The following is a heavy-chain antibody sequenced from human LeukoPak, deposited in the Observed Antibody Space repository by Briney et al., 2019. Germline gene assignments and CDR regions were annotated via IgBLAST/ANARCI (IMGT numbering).Heavy chain of an antibody. V-gene: IGHV3-74*01. J-gene: IGHJ6*02. D-gene: IGHD1-14*01. CDR2: INSDGIIT. CDR1: GFTFSSYW. CDR3: ARTQPGYYGMDV. Sequence: PGGSLRLSCAASGFTFSSYWMHWVRQAPGKGLVWVSRINSDGIITSYADSVKGRFSISRDNAKNTLYLQMNSLRAEDTAVYYCARTQPGYYGMDVWGQGTTVTVSS.